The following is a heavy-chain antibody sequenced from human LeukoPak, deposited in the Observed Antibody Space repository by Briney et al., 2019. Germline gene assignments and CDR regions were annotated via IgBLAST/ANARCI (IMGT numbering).Heavy chain of an antibody. V-gene: IGHV4-34*01. J-gene: IGHJ4*02. CDR1: GGSFSGKY. CDR3: ARDLMT. Sequence: SETLSLTCAVSGGSFSGKYWTWVRQPPGKGLEWIGEITYSGSIYYNPSLKSRVTISVDTSKNQFSLRLNSVTTADTAVYYCARDLMTWGQGTLVTVSS. CDR2: ITYSGSI.